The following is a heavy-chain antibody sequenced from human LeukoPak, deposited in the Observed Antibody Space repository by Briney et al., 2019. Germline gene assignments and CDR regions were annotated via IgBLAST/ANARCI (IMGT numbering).Heavy chain of an antibody. CDR3: GRSSWYAFWKTPYYYYYMDV. Sequence: GGSLRLSCAASGFTFSSYSMNWVRQAPGKGLEWVSSISSSSSYIYYADSVKGRFTISRDNAKNSLYLQMNSLRAEDTAVYYCGRSSWYAFWKTPYYYYYMDVWGKGTTVTVSS. V-gene: IGHV3-21*01. CDR2: ISSSSSYI. CDR1: GFTFSSYS. J-gene: IGHJ6*03. D-gene: IGHD6-13*01.